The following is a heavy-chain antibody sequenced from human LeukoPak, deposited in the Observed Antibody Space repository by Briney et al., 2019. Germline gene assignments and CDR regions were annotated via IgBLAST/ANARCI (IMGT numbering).Heavy chain of an antibody. V-gene: IGHV1-18*01. CDR3: ARDPVLIYCSGDSCYSEWLWVYYGMDV. Sequence: ASVKVSCKASGGTFSNYAISWVRQAPGQGLEWMGWISAYNGNANYAQKLQGRVTMTTDTSTSTAYMELRSLRSDDTAVYYCARDPVLIYCSGDSCYSEWLWVYYGMDVWGQGTTVTVSS. CDR2: ISAYNGNA. D-gene: IGHD2-15*01. CDR1: GGTFSNYA. J-gene: IGHJ6*02.